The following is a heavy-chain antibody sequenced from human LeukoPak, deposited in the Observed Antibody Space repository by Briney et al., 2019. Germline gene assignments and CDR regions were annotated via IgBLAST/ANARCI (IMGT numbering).Heavy chain of an antibody. Sequence: SETLSLTCAVSGYSISSGYSWGWIRQPPGKGLEWIASVHHSGTTRYKPSLQSRVTISVDTSKNQFSLILSSVTATDTAVYYCARWEIQGGHYDYFDYWGQGTPVTVSS. CDR1: GYSISSGYS. CDR3: ARWEIQGGHYDYFDY. CDR2: VHHSGTT. J-gene: IGHJ4*02. D-gene: IGHD4-17*01. V-gene: IGHV4-38-2*01.